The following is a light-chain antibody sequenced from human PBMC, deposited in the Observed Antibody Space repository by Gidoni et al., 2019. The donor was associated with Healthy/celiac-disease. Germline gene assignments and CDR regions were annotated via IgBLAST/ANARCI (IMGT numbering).Light chain of an antibody. V-gene: IGLV3-25*03. J-gene: IGLJ1*01. CDR1: ALPKQY. CDR3: QSADSSGTYQV. Sequence: SYDLTQPPAVSVSPGQTARLTCSGDALPKQYAYWYQQKPGQALVLVIYKDSERPSGIPERFSGSSSGTTVTLTISGVQAEDEADYYCQSADSSGTYQVFGTGTKVTVL. CDR2: KDS.